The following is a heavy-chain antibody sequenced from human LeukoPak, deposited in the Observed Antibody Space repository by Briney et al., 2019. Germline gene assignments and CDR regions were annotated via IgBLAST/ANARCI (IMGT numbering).Heavy chain of an antibody. D-gene: IGHD3-9*01. V-gene: IGHV1-69*13. CDR3: ARVYDILTGYHGFDP. CDR2: IIPIFGTA. Sequence: TVKVSCKASGGTFSSYAISWVRQAPGQGLEWMGGIIPIFGTANYAQKFQGRVTITADESTSTAYMELSSLRSEDTAVYYCARVYDILTGYHGFDPWGQGTLVTVSS. J-gene: IGHJ5*02. CDR1: GGTFSSYA.